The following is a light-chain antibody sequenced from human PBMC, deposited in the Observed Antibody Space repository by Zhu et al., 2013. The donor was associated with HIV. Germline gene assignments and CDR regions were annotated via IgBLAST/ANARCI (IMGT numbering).Light chain of an antibody. Sequence: EIVMTQFPATLSVSPGETVTLSCRASQSVSINVAWYQQRPGQSPRLLIYGASKRATNIPDRFSGSGSGTDFTLTISRLEPEDFALYFCQSYDNSAALTFGAGTEVEI. CDR2: GAS. J-gene: IGKJ4*01. V-gene: IGKV3-15*01. CDR1: QSVSIN. CDR3: QSYDNSAALT.